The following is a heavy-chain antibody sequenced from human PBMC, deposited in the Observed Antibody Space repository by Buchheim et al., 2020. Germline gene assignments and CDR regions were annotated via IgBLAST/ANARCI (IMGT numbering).Heavy chain of an antibody. CDR2: IYPGNSNV. D-gene: IGHD3-16*01. CDR3: TRHSTRGAYYYNVDV. J-gene: IGHJ6*02. Sequence: EVQLVQSGEEVKKAGESLKISCKGSGYTYSDYWIAWVRQMPGKGLEFMGTIYPGNSNVRYSPSFQGQVTISVDKSITTAYLQWSSLQASDTAIYYCTRHSTRGAYYYNVDVWGRGTT. V-gene: IGHV5-51*01. CDR1: GYTYSDYW.